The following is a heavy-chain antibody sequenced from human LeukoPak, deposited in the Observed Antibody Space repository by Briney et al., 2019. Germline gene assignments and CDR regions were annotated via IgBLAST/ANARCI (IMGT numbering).Heavy chain of an antibody. CDR3: ARRQKWELLSS. J-gene: IGHJ4*02. D-gene: IGHD1-26*01. CDR1: GGSFSGYY. CDR2: INHSGST. Sequence: SETLSLTCAVYGGSFSGYYWSWIRQPPGKGLEWIGEINHSGSTNYNPSLKSRVTISVDTSKNQFSLKLSSVTAADTAVYYCARRQKWELLSSWGQGTLVIVSS. V-gene: IGHV4-34*01.